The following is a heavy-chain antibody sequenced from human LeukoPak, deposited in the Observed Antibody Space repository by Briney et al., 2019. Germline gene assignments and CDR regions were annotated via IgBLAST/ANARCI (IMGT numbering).Heavy chain of an antibody. CDR3: ARDQSPHYDGSTTLHFDI. D-gene: IGHD2/OR15-2a*01. J-gene: IGHJ3*02. Sequence: GGSLRLSCAASGFTFSSYEMNWVRQAPGKGLEWVSYISSSGSTIYYADSVKGRFTISRDNAKNSLYLQMNSLRAEDTAVYFCARDQSPHYDGSTTLHFDIWGQGTMVTVSS. CDR2: ISSSGSTI. CDR1: GFTFSSYE. V-gene: IGHV3-48*03.